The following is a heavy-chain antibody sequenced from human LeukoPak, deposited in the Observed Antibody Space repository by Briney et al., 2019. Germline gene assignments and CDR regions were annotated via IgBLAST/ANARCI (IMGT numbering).Heavy chain of an antibody. CDR2: ISGYNGKT. CDR3: ARAGAVVDNWFDP. V-gene: IGHV1-18*01. CDR1: GYTFNTYG. D-gene: IGHD2-15*01. Sequence: ASVKVSCKASGYTFNTYGITWVRQGPGQGLEWMGWISGYNGKTKYAQKLQDRVTMTADTSTTTAYMELRSLTSGDTAVYYCARAGAVVDNWFDPWGQGTLVTVSS. J-gene: IGHJ5*02.